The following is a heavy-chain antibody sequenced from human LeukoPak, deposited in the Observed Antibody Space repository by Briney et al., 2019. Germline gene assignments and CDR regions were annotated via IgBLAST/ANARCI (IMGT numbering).Heavy chain of an antibody. CDR1: GFTFSRYA. CDR3: AKGIAVAFDP. V-gene: IGHV3-23*01. Sequence: GGSLRLSCAASGFTFSRYAMRWVRQAPGEGREWVSAISGSGGSTYYADSVKGRFTISKDNSKNTLYLQMNSLRAEDTAVYYCAKGIAVAFDPWGQGTLVTVSS. CDR2: ISGSGGST. D-gene: IGHD6-19*01. J-gene: IGHJ5*02.